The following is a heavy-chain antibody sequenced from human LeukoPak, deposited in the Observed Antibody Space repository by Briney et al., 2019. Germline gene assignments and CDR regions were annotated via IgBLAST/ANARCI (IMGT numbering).Heavy chain of an antibody. V-gene: IGHV3-53*01. CDR3: SGSSSSSYYYYYMDV. D-gene: IGHD6-6*01. CDR1: GFTVSSNY. Sequence: GGSLRLSCAASGFTVSSNYMSWVRQAPGKGLEWVSVIYSGGSTYYADSVKGRFTISRDNSKNTLYLQMNSLRAEDTAVYYCSGSSSSSYYYYYMDVWGKGTRSPSP. CDR2: IYSGGST. J-gene: IGHJ6*03.